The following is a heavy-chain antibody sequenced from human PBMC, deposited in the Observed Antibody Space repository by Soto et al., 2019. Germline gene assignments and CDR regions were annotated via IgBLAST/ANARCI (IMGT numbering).Heavy chain of an antibody. CDR2: ISGSGGST. CDR1: GFTFSSYA. D-gene: IGHD5-12*01. V-gene: IGHV3-23*01. Sequence: EVQLLESGGGLVQPGGSLRLSCAASGFTFSSYAMSWVRQAPGKGLEWVSAISGSGGSTYYADSVKGRFTISRDNSKNTLYLQMNSLRAEDTAVYYCANNQLNMVATAYGGSSYFDYWGQGTLVTVSS. J-gene: IGHJ4*02. CDR3: ANNQLNMVATAYGGSSYFDY.